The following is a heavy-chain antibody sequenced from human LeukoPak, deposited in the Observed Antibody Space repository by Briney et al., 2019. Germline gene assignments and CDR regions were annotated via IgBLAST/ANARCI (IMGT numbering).Heavy chain of an antibody. CDR3: ARLTPRTIVTSGYFDY. D-gene: IGHD4-23*01. CDR1: GFTVSSNY. J-gene: IGHJ4*02. V-gene: IGHV3-66*01. CDR2: VYTGGRT. Sequence: PGGSLRLSCAASGFTVSSNYMSWVRQAPGKGLEYISVVYTGGRTYYADSVKGRFTISRDNSKNTLYLQLNSLRAEDTAVYYCARLTPRTIVTSGYFDYWGQGTLVTASS.